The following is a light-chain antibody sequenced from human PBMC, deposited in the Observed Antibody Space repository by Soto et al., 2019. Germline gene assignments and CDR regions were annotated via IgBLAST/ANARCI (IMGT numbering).Light chain of an antibody. J-gene: IGKJ1*01. CDR2: SAS. Sequence: DIQLTQSPSLLSASVGDRVTMTCRASLGISGYLAWYQQKPGKVPRLLIYSASTLQSGVPSRFSGSGSGTEFTLTISSLQPEDFATYYCLQHNSYPWTFGQGTKVEIK. CDR3: LQHNSYPWT. V-gene: IGKV1-9*01. CDR1: LGISGY.